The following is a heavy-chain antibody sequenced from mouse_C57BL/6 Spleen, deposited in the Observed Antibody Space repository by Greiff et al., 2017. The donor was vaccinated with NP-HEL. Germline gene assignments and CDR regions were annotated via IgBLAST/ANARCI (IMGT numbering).Heavy chain of an antibody. V-gene: IGHV5-17*01. J-gene: IGHJ4*01. D-gene: IGHD2-4*01. CDR2: ISSGSSTI. Sequence: VXSGGGLVKPGGSLKLSCAASGFTFSDYGMHWVRQAPEKGLEWVAYISSGSSTIYYADTVKGRFTISRDNAKNTLFLQMTSLRSEDTAMYYCARQIYYDYDDYAMDYWGQGTSVTVSA. CDR3: ARQIYYDYDDYAMDY. CDR1: GFTFSDYG.